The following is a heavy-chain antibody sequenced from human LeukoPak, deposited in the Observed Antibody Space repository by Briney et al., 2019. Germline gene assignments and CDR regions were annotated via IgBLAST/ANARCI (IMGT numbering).Heavy chain of an antibody. CDR1: GFSFSVSW. CDR2: IKYDGIEK. V-gene: IGHV3-7*01. D-gene: IGHD3-10*01. Sequence: GGSLRLSCAASGFSFSVSWMSWVRQAPGKGLEWVANIKYDGIEKYYVDSVKGRFTISRDNAKNSLYLQMNSLRAEDTAVHYCARRDSYYYGSGSYYSDYWGQGTLVTVSS. CDR3: ARRDSYYYGSGSYYSDY. J-gene: IGHJ4*02.